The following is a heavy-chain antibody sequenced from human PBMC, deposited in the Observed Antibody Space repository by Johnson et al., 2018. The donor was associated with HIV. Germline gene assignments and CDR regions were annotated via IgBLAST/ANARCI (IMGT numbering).Heavy chain of an antibody. Sequence: VQLVESGGALVQPGGSLKLSCAASGFTFGKYAMTWVRQAPGKGLEWVSGINWNGGSTGYADSVKGRFTITRDNAKNSLYLQMNSLRAEDTAVYYCAREWLYGFDIWGQGTMVTVSS. D-gene: IGHD5-24*01. CDR1: GFTFGKYA. J-gene: IGHJ3*02. V-gene: IGHV3-20*04. CDR3: AREWLYGFDI. CDR2: INWNGGST.